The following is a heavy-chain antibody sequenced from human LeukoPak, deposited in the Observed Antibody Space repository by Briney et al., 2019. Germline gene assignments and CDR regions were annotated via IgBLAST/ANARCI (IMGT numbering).Heavy chain of an antibody. D-gene: IGHD3-9*01. J-gene: IGHJ6*02. CDR1: GGSISSGGYS. CDR3: ARDFYDILTGSYYYGMDV. V-gene: IGHV4-30-2*01. Sequence: PSETLSLTCAVSGGSISSGGYSWSWIRQPPGQGLEWIGYIYHSGSTYYNPSLKSRVTISVDRSKNQFPLKLSSVTAADTAVYYCARDFYDILTGSYYYGMDVWGQGTTVTVSS. CDR2: IYHSGST.